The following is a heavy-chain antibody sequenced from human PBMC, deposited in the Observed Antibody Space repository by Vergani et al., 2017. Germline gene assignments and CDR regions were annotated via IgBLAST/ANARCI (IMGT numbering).Heavy chain of an antibody. V-gene: IGHV2-5*01. Sequence: QITLKESGPALVQPTQTLTLTCTFSGFSLNSLGTSGVGVGWIRQPPGRALEWLAVIYWNGAQRYSPALKSRLTITKDTSKNQVVLTMTNMDPVDTATYSCAHRKTYYYDSSGYYFDPWGQGTLVTVSS. CDR1: GFSLNSLGTSGVG. CDR3: AHRKTYYYDSSGYYFDP. D-gene: IGHD3-22*01. J-gene: IGHJ5*02. CDR2: IYWNGAQ.